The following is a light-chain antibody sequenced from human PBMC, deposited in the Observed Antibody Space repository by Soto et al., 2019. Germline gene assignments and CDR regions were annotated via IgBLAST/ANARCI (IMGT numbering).Light chain of an antibody. CDR3: RQYNDWPRT. J-gene: IGKJ1*01. CDR2: DAS. V-gene: IGKV3-15*01. Sequence: EIVLMSVVAILFVSQGERATLSCRASQSVFVNLAWYQQKPGQAPRLLIYDASTRATGFPARFSGSGSGTEFTLTISSLQSEDFAVYYCRQYNDWPRTFGQGTKVDIK. CDR1: QSVFVN.